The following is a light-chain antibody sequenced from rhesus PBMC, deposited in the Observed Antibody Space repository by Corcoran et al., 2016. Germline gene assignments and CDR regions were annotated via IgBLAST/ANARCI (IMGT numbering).Light chain of an antibody. CDR3: CSYTTSSTFI. CDR1: SRDVGGYNY. J-gene: IGLJ1*01. CDR2: EVS. V-gene: IGLV2S7*01. Sequence: QSAPTQPPSVSGSPGQSVTISCPGTSRDVGGYNYVSWYQQHPGKAPKLMIYEVSKRPSGVSDRFSGSKSGNTASLTISGLQAEDEADYYGCSYTTSSTFIFGAGTRLTVL.